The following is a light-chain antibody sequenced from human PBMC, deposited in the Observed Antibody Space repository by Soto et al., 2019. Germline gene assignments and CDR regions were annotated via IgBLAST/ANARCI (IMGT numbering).Light chain of an antibody. V-gene: IGKV1-8*01. CDR3: QQYYREIT. CDR1: QGISSY. J-gene: IGKJ3*01. CDR2: AAS. Sequence: AIRMTQSPSSFSASTGDRVTITCRASQGISSYLAWYQQKPGKAPKLLIYAASTLQSGVPSRFSGSGSGTDFTLTISCLQSEDFATYYCQQYYREITFGPGTKVDIK.